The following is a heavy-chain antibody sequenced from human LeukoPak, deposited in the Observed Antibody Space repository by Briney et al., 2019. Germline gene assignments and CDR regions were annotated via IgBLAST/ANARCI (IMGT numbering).Heavy chain of an antibody. CDR1: GYTFTGYY. D-gene: IGHD2-2*01. J-gene: IGHJ4*02. V-gene: IGHV1-2*02. CDR3: ARDVGEYCSSTNCYASHY. CDR2: INPDSGGT. Sequence: ASVKVSCKASGYTFTGYYMHWVRPAPGQGLEWMGWINPDSGGTNYAQKFQGGVTMTRATSTTTAYMELSSLSSDATAVYYCARDVGEYCSSTNCYASHYWGQRTLVTASS.